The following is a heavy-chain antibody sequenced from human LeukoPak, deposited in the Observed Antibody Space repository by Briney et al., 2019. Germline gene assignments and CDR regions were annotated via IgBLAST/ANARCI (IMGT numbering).Heavy chain of an antibody. CDR3: ASGFRGQLGYFDY. V-gene: IGHV4-59*01. Sequence: KSSETLSLTCTVSGDSLSSYYLSWIRQPPGKGLEWIGYIHYSGSTNYNPSLKSRVTISVDTSKNQFSLRLSSVTAADTALHYCASGFRGQLGYFDYWGQGTLVTVSS. D-gene: IGHD1-1*01. J-gene: IGHJ4*02. CDR2: IHYSGST. CDR1: GDSLSSYY.